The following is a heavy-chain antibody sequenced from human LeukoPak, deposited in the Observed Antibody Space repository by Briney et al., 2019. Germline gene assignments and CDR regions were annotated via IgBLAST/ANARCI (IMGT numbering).Heavy chain of an antibody. CDR2: INPAGGST. CDR1: GYTFISNY. CDR3: AREFTFSFDSSGYALGLDH. Sequence: PGASVKASCQASGYTFISNYIHWVRQAPGQGLEWMGIINPAGGSTSYAQKFQGRLIMTRDTSTRTVFMELSSLTSDDTAVYYCAREFTFSFDSSGYALGLDHWGQGTLVTVSS. D-gene: IGHD3-22*01. J-gene: IGHJ5*02. V-gene: IGHV1-46*01.